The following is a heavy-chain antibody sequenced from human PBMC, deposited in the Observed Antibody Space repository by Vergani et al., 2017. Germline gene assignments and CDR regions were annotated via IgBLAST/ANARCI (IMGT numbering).Heavy chain of an antibody. D-gene: IGHD3-16*01. Sequence: QVQLQESGPGLVKPSETLSLTCTVSGGPISSYYWSWIRQPPGKGLEWIGYIYYSGSTNYNPPLKSGVTISVDTSKNQFSLKRSSVTAADTAVYYCARDRIGWGDWFDPWGQGTLVTVSS. CDR1: GGPISSYY. CDR2: IYYSGST. CDR3: ARDRIGWGDWFDP. J-gene: IGHJ5*02. V-gene: IGHV4-59*01.